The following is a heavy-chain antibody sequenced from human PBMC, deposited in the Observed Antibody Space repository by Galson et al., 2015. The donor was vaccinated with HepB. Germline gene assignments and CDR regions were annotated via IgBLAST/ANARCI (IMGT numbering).Heavy chain of an antibody. CDR2: ISSSSSYI. V-gene: IGHV3-21*01. CDR3: ARDIQYQLLLSYYYYYMDV. D-gene: IGHD2-2*01. J-gene: IGHJ6*03. CDR1: GFTFSSYS. Sequence: SLRLSCAVSGFTFSSYSMNWVRQAPGKGLEWVSSISSSSSYIYYADSVKGRFTISRDNAKNSLYLQMNSLRADDTGVYYCARDIQYQLLLSYYYYYMDVWGKGTTVTVS.